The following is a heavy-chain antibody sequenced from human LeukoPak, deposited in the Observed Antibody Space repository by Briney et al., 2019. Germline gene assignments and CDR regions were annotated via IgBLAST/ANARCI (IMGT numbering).Heavy chain of an antibody. CDR3: AGNYDSWTGLNY. V-gene: IGHV3-73*01. CDR2: IGNKVSNYAT. CDR1: GFTFSGSA. D-gene: IGHD3-3*01. Sequence: PGGSLRLSCAASGFTFSGSAMHWVRQASGKGLEWVGHIGNKVSNYATEYAASLRGRFTISRDDSKDTAYLQVNSLKTEDTPVYYCAGNYDSWTGLNYWGQGTLVTVSS. J-gene: IGHJ4*02.